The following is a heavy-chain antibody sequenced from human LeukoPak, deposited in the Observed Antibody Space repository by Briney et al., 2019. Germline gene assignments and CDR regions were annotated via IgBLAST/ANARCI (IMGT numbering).Heavy chain of an antibody. Sequence: GGSLRLSCAASGFTFSSYSMNWVRQAPGKGLESVSCLSSSSSNIYYADSVKGRCTISRDNAKNSLYLQMNSVISEDTDVYYCARGANDIYYWFDLWGQGTLVTVSS. V-gene: IGHV3-21*01. CDR2: LSSSSSNI. CDR1: GFTFSSYS. J-gene: IGHJ5*02. CDR3: ARGANDIYYWFDL. D-gene: IGHD3-9*01.